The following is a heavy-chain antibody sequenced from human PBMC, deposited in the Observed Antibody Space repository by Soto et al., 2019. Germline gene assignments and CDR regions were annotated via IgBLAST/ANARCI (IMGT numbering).Heavy chain of an antibody. CDR3: ARGQEGVVATH. J-gene: IGHJ4*02. CDR2: VKDGGHT. D-gene: IGHD5-12*01. Sequence: QVQLQQWGAGLLKPSETLSLNCAVTGGSLSGYYWGWIRQPPGKGLEWIGEVKDGGHTNYSPSLRGRVTISPDTSNHQFSLRLNSVTAADTGVYYCARGQEGVVATHWDQGSLVTVSS. V-gene: IGHV4-34*01. CDR1: GGSLSGYY.